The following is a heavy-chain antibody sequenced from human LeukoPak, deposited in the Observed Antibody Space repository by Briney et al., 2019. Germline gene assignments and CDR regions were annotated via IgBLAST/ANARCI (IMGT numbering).Heavy chain of an antibody. CDR3: ASHQYSGSYYVDY. CDR2: IGKRGTDI. J-gene: IGHJ4*02. D-gene: IGHD1-26*01. V-gene: IGHV3-11*01. CDR1: GFTFTDYY. Sequence: GGSLRLPCAASGFTFTDYYMSWVRQAPGKGLEWISYIGKRGTDINYADSVKGRFTVSRDNAKSSLFLQMDNLRAEDTAVYYCASHQYSGSYYVDYWGQGTLVTVSS.